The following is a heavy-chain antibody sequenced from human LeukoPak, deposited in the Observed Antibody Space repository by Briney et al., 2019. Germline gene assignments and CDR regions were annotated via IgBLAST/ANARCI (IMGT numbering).Heavy chain of an antibody. D-gene: IGHD6-6*01. J-gene: IGHJ4*02. Sequence: AGGSLRLSCAASGFTFSNYAMSWVRQAPGKGLEWVSTISGPGSSTYSADSVKGRFTISRDNAKNSLYLQMNSLRAEDTAVYYCARALGLYASSSRPVDYWGQGTLVTVSS. V-gene: IGHV3-23*01. CDR1: GFTFSNYA. CDR3: ARALGLYASSSRPVDY. CDR2: ISGPGSST.